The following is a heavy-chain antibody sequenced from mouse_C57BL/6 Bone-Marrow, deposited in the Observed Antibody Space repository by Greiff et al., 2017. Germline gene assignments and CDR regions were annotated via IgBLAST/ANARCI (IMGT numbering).Heavy chain of an antibody. Sequence: EVKLMESGGGLVQPGGSLKLSCAASGFTFSDYYMYWVRQTPEKRLEWVAYISNGGGSTYYPDTVKGRFTISRDNAKNPLYLQMVRLKSEYTAMYYCARRGYGNYVYFDYWGQGTTLTVSS. D-gene: IGHD2-10*02. CDR2: ISNGGGST. V-gene: IGHV5-12*01. J-gene: IGHJ2*01. CDR1: GFTFSDYY. CDR3: ARRGYGNYVYFDY.